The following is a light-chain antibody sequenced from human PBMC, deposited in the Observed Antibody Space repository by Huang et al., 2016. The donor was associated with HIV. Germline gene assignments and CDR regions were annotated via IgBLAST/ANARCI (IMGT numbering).Light chain of an antibody. V-gene: IGKV4-1*01. CDR3: QQYYSTPYT. J-gene: IGKJ2*01. CDR1: QTVLFRSNNRNY. Sequence: DIVMTQSPDSLAVSLGERATINCKSSQTVLFRSNNRNYLAWYQQKPGQPPKLLIYWAATRESGVPDRFSGSGSGTDFTLTISSLLAEDVAVYYCQQYYSTPYTFGQGTKLEIK. CDR2: WAA.